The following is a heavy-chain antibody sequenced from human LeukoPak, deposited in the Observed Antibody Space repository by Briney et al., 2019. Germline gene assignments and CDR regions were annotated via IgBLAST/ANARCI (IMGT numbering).Heavy chain of an antibody. V-gene: IGHV3-7*01. D-gene: IGHD3-3*01. J-gene: IGHJ4*02. CDR2: IKQVGGEK. Sequence: PGGSLRLSCAASGFTFSSYWMSWVRQAPGKGLEWGANIKQVGGEKYYVDSVKGRFTISRDNAKNSLYLQMNSLRAEDTAVYYSARGGYYMFAYWGQGTLVTVSS. CDR1: GFTFSSYW. CDR3: ARGGYYMFAY.